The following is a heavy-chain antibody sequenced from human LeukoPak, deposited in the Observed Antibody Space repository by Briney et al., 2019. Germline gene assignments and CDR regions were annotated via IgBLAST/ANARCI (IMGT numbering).Heavy chain of an antibody. CDR1: GFTFADYA. CDR3: AKDVTLVTPGTLIAYFDY. V-gene: IGHV3-43*02. D-gene: IGHD4-23*01. CDR2: ISGDGGST. Sequence: GGSLRLSCAASGFTFADYAMHWARQAPGKGLEWVSLISGDGGSTYYADSVKGRFTVSRDNSKNTLYLQMNSLRAEDTAVYFCAKDVTLVTPGTLIAYFDYWGQGTPATVSS. J-gene: IGHJ4*02.